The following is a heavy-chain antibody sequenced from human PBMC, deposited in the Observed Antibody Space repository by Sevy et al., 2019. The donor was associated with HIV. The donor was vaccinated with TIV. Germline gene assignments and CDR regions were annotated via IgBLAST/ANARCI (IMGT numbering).Heavy chain of an antibody. Sequence: ASVKVSCKASGYTFTGDYLHWVRQAPGHGLEWMGRVFPNSGGTNYAQKFQGRVTMTRETSISTAYMELGRLRSDDTAVYYCARDGGGGTTNSGMDVWGQGTTVTVSS. CDR1: GYTFTGDY. V-gene: IGHV1-2*06. J-gene: IGHJ6*02. CDR2: VFPNSGGT. D-gene: IGHD1-7*01. CDR3: ARDGGGGTTNSGMDV.